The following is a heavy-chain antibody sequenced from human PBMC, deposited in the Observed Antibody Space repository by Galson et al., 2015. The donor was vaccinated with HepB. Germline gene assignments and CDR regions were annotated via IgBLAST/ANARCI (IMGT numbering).Heavy chain of an antibody. CDR2: MNPNSGNT. J-gene: IGHJ6*02. CDR3: ARDRAVRKVPAAIGPAYYYYYGMDV. CDR1: GYTFTSYD. Sequence: SVKVSCKASGYTFTSYDINWVRQATGQGLEWMGWMNPNSGNTGYAQKFQGRVTMTRNTSISTAYMELSSLRSEDTAVYYCARDRAVRKVPAAIGPAYYYYYGMDVWGQGTTVTVSS. D-gene: IGHD2-2*02. V-gene: IGHV1-8*01.